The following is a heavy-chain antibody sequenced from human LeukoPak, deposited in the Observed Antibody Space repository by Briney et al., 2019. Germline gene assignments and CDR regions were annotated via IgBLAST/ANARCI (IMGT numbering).Heavy chain of an antibody. J-gene: IGHJ4*02. V-gene: IGHV4-38-2*02. CDR1: GYAIRSGYH. D-gene: IGHD1-1*01. CDR2: IHRSWST. Sequence: SETLSLTCTVSGYAIRSGYHWGWIRQPPGQGLELIAIIHRSWSTYHNPSLKSRVTMSVDTSKNQFSLLLNSVTAADTAVYYCARVNWVPDYWGQGTLVTVSS. CDR3: ARVNWVPDY.